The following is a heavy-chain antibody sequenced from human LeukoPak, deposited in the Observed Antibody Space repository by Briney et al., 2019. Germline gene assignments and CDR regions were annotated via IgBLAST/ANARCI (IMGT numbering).Heavy chain of an antibody. J-gene: IGHJ6*04. CDR2: ISSSGSSI. Sequence: GGSLRLSCEASGFTFSGYDMNWVRQAPGKGLEWVSYISSSGSSIYYADSVKGRFTISRDNAKNSLYLQTNSLRAEDTGVYYCAELGITMIGGVWGKGTTVTISS. V-gene: IGHV3-48*03. CDR1: GFTFSGYD. CDR3: AELGITMIGGV. D-gene: IGHD3-10*02.